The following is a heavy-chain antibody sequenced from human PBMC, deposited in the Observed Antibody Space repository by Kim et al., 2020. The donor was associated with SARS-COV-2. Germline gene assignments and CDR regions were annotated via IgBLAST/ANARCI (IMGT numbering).Heavy chain of an antibody. Sequence: GGSLRLSCAASGFTFSSYSMNWVRQAPGKGLEWVSSISSSSSYIYYADSVKGRFTISRDNAKNSLYLQMNSLRAEDTAVYYCARVGSSGYYYFDYWGQGTLVTVSS. CDR3: ARVGSSGYYYFDY. J-gene: IGHJ4*02. CDR1: GFTFSSYS. V-gene: IGHV3-21*01. CDR2: ISSSSSYI. D-gene: IGHD3-22*01.